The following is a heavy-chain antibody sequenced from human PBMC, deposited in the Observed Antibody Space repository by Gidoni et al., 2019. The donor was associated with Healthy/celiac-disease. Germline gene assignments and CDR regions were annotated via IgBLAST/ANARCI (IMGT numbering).Heavy chain of an antibody. J-gene: IGHJ4*02. CDR2: T. D-gene: IGHD3-3*01. Sequence: TYYNSSLKSRVTISVDTSKNQFSLKLSSVTAADTAVYYCASTYYDFWSGYLTAYYFDYWGQGTLVTVSS. CDR3: ASTYYDFWSGYLTAYYFDY. V-gene: IGHV4-39*01.